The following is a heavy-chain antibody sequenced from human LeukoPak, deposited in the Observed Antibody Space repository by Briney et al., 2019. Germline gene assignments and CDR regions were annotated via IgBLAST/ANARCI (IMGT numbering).Heavy chain of an antibody. CDR2: ISGSGGST. V-gene: IGHV3-23*01. CDR3: AKAVSSGWSYYYGMDV. Sequence: GRSLRLSCAASGFTFSSYAMSWVRQAPGKGLEWVSAISGSGGSTYYADSVKGRFTISRDNSKNTLYLQMNSLRAEDTAVYYCAKAVSSGWSYYYGMDVWGQGTTVTVSS. J-gene: IGHJ6*02. CDR1: GFTFSSYA. D-gene: IGHD6-19*01.